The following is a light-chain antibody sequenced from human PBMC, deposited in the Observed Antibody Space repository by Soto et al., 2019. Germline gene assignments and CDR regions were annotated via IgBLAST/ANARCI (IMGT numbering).Light chain of an antibody. CDR1: QSVSSN. CDR2: GAS. CDR3: QQYNNLYT. V-gene: IGKV3-15*01. J-gene: IGKJ2*01. Sequence: EIVMTQSPATLSVSPGERATLSCRASQSVSSNLAWYKQKPGQAPRLLIYGASTRATGIPARFSGSGSGTEFTLTISSLQSEDFAVYYCQQYNNLYTCGQGTKVDIK.